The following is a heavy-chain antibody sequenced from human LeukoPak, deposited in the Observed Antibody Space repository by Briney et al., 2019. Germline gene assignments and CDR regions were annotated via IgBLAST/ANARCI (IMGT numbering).Heavy chain of an antibody. V-gene: IGHV3-23*01. D-gene: IGHD3-3*01. CDR3: AKSQTLNEGRLRFLEWLPSPYYFDY. CDR2: ISGSDGST. Sequence: GGSLRLSCAASGFTYSSYAMSWVRQAPGKGLEWVSAISGSDGSTYYADSVKGRFTISRDNSKNTLYLQMNSLRAEDTAVYYCAKSQTLNEGRLRFLEWLPSPYYFDYWGQGTLVTVSS. J-gene: IGHJ4*02. CDR1: GFTYSSYA.